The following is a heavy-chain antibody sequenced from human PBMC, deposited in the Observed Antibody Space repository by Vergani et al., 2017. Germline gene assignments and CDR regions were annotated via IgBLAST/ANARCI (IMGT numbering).Heavy chain of an antibody. J-gene: IGHJ6*03. D-gene: IGHD3-3*01. CDR3: ARESAGINYDFWSGYLGVYYYYYYMDV. CDR1: GFTFSSYA. CDR2: ISYDGSNK. V-gene: IGHV3-30*04. Sequence: QVQLVESGGGVVQPGRSLRLSCAASGFTFSSYAMHWVRQAPGKGLEWVAVISYDGSNKYYADSVKGRFTISRDNSKNTLYLQMNSLSAEDTAVYYCARESAGINYDFWSGYLGVYYYYYYMDVWGKGTTVTVSS.